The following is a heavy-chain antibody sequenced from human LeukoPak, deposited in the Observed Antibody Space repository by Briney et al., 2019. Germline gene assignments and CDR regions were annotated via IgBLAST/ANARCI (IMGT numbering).Heavy chain of an antibody. CDR2: ISSSSGYI. CDR1: GFRFSSYS. D-gene: IGHD1-26*01. J-gene: IGHJ4*02. CDR3: ARDLGWYYFDY. V-gene: IGHV3-21*01. Sequence: PGGSLRLSCVASGFRFSSYSLSWVCQAPGKGLEWVSYISSSSGYIYYADSVQGRFTISRDNAKNSLYLQMNSLRAEDTAVYYCARDLGWYYFDYWDQGTLVTVSS.